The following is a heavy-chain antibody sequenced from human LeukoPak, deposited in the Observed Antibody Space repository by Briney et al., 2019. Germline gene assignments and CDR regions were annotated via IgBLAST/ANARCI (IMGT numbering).Heavy chain of an antibody. J-gene: IGHJ4*02. CDR2: IILIFGTA. V-gene: IGHV1-69*13. CDR1: GGTFSSYA. D-gene: IGHD3-10*01. CDR3: AREGYYYGSGSYTVDRARHYFDY. Sequence: SVKVSCKASGGTFSSYAISWVRQAPGKGLEWMGGIILIFGTANYAQKFQGRVTITADESTSTAYMELSSLRSEDTAVYYCAREGYYYGSGSYTVDRARHYFDYWGQGTLVTVSS.